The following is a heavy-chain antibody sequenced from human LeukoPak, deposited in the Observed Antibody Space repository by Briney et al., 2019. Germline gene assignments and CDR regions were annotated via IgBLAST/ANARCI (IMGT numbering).Heavy chain of an antibody. D-gene: IGHD3-22*01. V-gene: IGHV6-1*01. J-gene: IGHJ3*02. Sequence: SQTLSLTCAISGDSVSSNSAAWSWIRQSPSSGLEWLGRTYYRSKWYNDYAVSVKSRITINPDTSKNQFSLQLNSVTPEDTAVYYCATTYSSGYYYVDDAFDIWGQGTMVTVSS. CDR1: GDSVSSNSAA. CDR3: ATTYSSGYYYVDDAFDI. CDR2: TYYRSKWYN.